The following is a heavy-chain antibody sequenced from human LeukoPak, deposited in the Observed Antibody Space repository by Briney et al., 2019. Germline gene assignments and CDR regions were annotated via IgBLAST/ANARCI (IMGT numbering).Heavy chain of an antibody. V-gene: IGHV1-8*03. Sequence: GASVKVSCKASGYTFTGYYMHWVRQAPGQGLEWMGWMNPNSGDTGYAQKFQGRVTITRNTSISTAYMELSSLRSEDTAVYYCATSVGSGPIDYWGQGTLVTVSS. CDR3: ATSVGSGPIDY. J-gene: IGHJ4*02. CDR2: MNPNSGDT. D-gene: IGHD3-3*01. CDR1: GYTFTGYY.